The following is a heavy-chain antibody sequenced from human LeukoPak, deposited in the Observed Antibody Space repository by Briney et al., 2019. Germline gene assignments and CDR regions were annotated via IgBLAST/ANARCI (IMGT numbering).Heavy chain of an antibody. D-gene: IGHD3-22*01. Sequence: GGSLRLSCAASGFTFSSYAMSWVRQAPGKGLEWVSAISGSGGSTYYADSVKGRFTISRDNSKNTLYLQMNSLRAEDTAVYYCARDPKYYYDSSGYHDYWGQGTLVTVSS. V-gene: IGHV3-23*01. J-gene: IGHJ4*02. CDR3: ARDPKYYYDSSGYHDY. CDR2: ISGSGGST. CDR1: GFTFSSYA.